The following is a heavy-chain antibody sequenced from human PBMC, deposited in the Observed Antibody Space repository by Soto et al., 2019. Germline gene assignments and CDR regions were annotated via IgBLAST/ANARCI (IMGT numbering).Heavy chain of an antibody. CDR2: ISGAGGST. V-gene: IGHV3-23*01. CDR1: GFTFRSGS. CDR3: AKGNWGHVAAFHFDW. D-gene: IGHD6-19*01. J-gene: IGHJ4*02. Sequence: XGSLRLSGAASGFTFRSGSMSWVRQAPGKGLEWVSSISGAGGSTSYAESVKGRFTISRDNSKNTLDLHMNNLRADDTAVYYCAKGNWGHVAAFHFDWWGQGTLVTVSS.